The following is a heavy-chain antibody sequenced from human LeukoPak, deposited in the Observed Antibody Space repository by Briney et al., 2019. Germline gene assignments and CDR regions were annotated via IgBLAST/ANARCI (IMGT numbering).Heavy chain of an antibody. CDR2: ISAYNGNT. Sequence: GASVKDSCKASGYTFTSYGISWVRQAPGQELEWMGWISAYNGNTNYAQTLQGRVTMTTDTSTSTAYMELRSLRSDDTAVYYCARDPPTYYYDSSGRTFDYWGQGTLVTVSS. D-gene: IGHD3-22*01. V-gene: IGHV1-18*01. CDR3: ARDPPTYYYDSSGRTFDY. J-gene: IGHJ4*02. CDR1: GYTFTSYG.